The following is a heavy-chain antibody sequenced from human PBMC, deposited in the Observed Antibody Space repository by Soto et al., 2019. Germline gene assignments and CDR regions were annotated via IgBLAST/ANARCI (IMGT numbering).Heavy chain of an antibody. V-gene: IGHV4-34*01. CDR1: GGSFSGYY. D-gene: IGHD3-22*01. Sequence: QVQLQQWGAGLLKPSETLSLTCAVYGGSFSGYYWSWIRQPPGKGLEWIGEINHSGSTNYNPSLQRLVTISVGTSNDQCSLKLSSVTAADTAVYYSATDYYEISCYYVLGAFDIWGQDTMVTVSS. CDR3: ATDYYEISCYYVLGAFDI. CDR2: INHSGST. J-gene: IGHJ3*02.